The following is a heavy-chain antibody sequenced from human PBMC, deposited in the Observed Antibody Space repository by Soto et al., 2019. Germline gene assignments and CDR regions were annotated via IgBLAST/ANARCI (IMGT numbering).Heavy chain of an antibody. CDR1: GGTFSSYT. V-gene: IGHV1-69*08. CDR3: ARDRDWAFDL. D-gene: IGHD2-21*01. CDR2: IIPILGKT. J-gene: IGHJ3*01. Sequence: GASVKVSCKASGGTFSSYTLSWVRRAPGQGLEWMGRIIPILGKTNYAQKFQGRVTITADESTSTAYMELSSLISEDTAVYYCARDRDWAFDLWGQGTMVTVSS.